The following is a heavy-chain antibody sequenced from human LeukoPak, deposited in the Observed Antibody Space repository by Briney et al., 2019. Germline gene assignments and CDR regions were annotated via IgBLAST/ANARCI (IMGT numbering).Heavy chain of an antibody. CDR2: IYYSGST. CDR1: GGSISSGGYY. Sequence: SETLSLTCTVSGGSISSGGYYWSWIRQHPGKGLEWIGYIYYSGSTYYNPSLKSRVTISVDTSKNQFSLKLSSVTAADTAVYYCASRRLLWFGEFAGFDYWGQGTLVTVSS. V-gene: IGHV4-31*03. D-gene: IGHD3-10*01. J-gene: IGHJ4*02. CDR3: ASRRLLWFGEFAGFDY.